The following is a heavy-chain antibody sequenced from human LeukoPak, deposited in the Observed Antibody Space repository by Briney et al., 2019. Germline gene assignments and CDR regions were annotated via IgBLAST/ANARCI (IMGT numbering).Heavy chain of an antibody. Sequence: ASVKVSCKASGYTFTGYYIHRVRQALGQGLEWMGWINPNSGGTIYAQKFQGRVTMTRDTSISTAYMELSRLRSDDTAVYYCARDPHYGDFRRYYFYMDVWGKGTTVTVSS. CDR2: INPNSGGT. V-gene: IGHV1-2*02. J-gene: IGHJ6*03. CDR3: ARDPHYGDFRRYYFYMDV. D-gene: IGHD4-17*01. CDR1: GYTFTGYY.